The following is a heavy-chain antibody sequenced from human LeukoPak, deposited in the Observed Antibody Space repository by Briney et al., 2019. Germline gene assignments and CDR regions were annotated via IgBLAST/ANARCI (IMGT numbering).Heavy chain of an antibody. CDR3: ASCNQTGEVRAFDI. CDR2: IIPILGIA. D-gene: IGHD7-27*01. CDR1: GYTFTSYD. J-gene: IGHJ3*02. Sequence: ASVKVSCKASGYTFTSYDINWVRQAPGQGLEWMGRIIPILGIANYAQKFQGRVTITADKSTSTAYMELSSLRSEDTAVYYCASCNQTGEVRAFDIWGQGTMVTVSS. V-gene: IGHV1-69*04.